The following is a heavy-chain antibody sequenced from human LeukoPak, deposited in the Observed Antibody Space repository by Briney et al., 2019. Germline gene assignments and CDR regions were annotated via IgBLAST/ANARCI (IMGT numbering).Heavy chain of an antibody. CDR1: GYTFTGYY. CDR2: INPNSGVT. D-gene: IGHD3-3*01. Sequence: GASVKVSCKASGYTFTGYYMHWVRQAPGQGLEWMGWINPNSGVTNYAQKFQGRVTMTRDTSISTIYMELSRLRSDDTAVYYCARVGEMEWSLLNWFAPWGQGTLVTVSS. V-gene: IGHV1-2*02. J-gene: IGHJ5*02. CDR3: ARVGEMEWSLLNWFAP.